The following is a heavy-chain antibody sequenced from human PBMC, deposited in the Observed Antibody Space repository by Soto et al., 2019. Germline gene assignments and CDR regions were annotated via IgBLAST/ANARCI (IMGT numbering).Heavy chain of an antibody. CDR1: GGSISSGGYY. J-gene: IGHJ5*02. Sequence: SETLSLTCTVSGGSISSGGYYWSWIRQHPGKGLEWIGYIYYSGSTYYNPSLKSRVTISVDTSKNQFSLKLSSVTAADTAVYYCAREWRVPAANNWFDPWGQGTLGTVSS. V-gene: IGHV4-31*03. D-gene: IGHD2-2*01. CDR3: AREWRVPAANNWFDP. CDR2: IYYSGST.